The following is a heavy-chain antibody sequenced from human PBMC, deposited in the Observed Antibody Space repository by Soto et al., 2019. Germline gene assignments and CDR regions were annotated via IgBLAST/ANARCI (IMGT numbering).Heavy chain of an antibody. V-gene: IGHV1-3*01. CDR2: INAGNGNT. CDR1: GYTFTSYA. CDR3: ARGYCSGGSCYSGIDY. J-gene: IGHJ4*02. Sequence: GASVKVSCKASGYTFTSYAMHWVRQAPGQRLEWMGWINAGNGNTKYSQKFQGRVTITRDTSASTAYMELSSLRSEDTAVYYRARGYCSGGSCYSGIDYWGQGTLVTVSS. D-gene: IGHD2-15*01.